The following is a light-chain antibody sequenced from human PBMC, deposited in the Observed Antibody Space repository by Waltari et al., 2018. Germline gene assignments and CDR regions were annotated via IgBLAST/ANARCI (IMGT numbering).Light chain of an antibody. V-gene: IGLV2-23*02. CDR1: SSDVGTYNL. J-gene: IGLJ3*02. CDR3: VSYAYTGGWV. CDR2: EVN. Sequence: QSALTQPASVSGSPGQSITFSCTGSSSDVGTYNLVSWYQQRPGKAPKLFILEVNKRPSGVSGRVSGSKPGNPASLTISGLQPEDEADDYCVSYAYTGGWVFGGGTKLTVL.